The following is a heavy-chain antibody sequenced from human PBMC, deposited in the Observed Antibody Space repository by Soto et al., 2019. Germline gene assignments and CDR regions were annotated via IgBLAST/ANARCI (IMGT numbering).Heavy chain of an antibody. D-gene: IGHD3-22*01. CDR1: GVSLNSGDYF. J-gene: IGHJ3*02. V-gene: IGHV4-31*03. CDR2: ISYSGRT. CDR3: ARWTYLYDSSNIRYGGFDT. Sequence: QVQLQESGPGLVKPSQTLSLTCTVSGVSLNSGDYFWSWVRQLPGKGLERIGYISYSGRTFYSPIMNSRTSISADTSQNHLSLTMTSVIAADTAVYFCARWTYLYDSSNIRYGGFDTWGQGTKVTVSS.